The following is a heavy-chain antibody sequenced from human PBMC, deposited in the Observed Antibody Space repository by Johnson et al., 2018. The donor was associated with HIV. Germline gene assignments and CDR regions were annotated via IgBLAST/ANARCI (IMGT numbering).Heavy chain of an antibody. J-gene: IGHJ3*02. CDR3: ARDGYCSGGSCYSGDRLDAFDI. CDR1: GFTFSSYW. Sequence: VQLVESGGGVVRPGGYLRLSCAASGFTFSSYWMHWVRQAPGKGLVWVSRINSDGSSTSYADSVKGRFPISRDTAKNTLYLQMNSLRAEDTAVYYCARDGYCSGGSCYSGDRLDAFDIWGQGTMVTVSS. V-gene: IGHV3-74*01. D-gene: IGHD2-15*01. CDR2: INSDGSST.